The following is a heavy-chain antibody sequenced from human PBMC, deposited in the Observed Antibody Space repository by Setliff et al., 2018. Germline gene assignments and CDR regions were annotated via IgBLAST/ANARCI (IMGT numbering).Heavy chain of an antibody. CDR2: IYDTGST. Sequence: ASETLSLTCIVSGGSISSESYSWAWIRQTPGKGLEWIGYIYDTGSTNSDPSLKSRVTMSVDTSKNQVSLKMTSVTAADTAVYYCARHGPTRTDSWFDSFDVWGQGTKVTVSS. CDR3: ARHGPTRTDSWFDSFDV. CDR1: GGSISSESYS. J-gene: IGHJ3*01. V-gene: IGHV4-61*05. D-gene: IGHD2-8*01.